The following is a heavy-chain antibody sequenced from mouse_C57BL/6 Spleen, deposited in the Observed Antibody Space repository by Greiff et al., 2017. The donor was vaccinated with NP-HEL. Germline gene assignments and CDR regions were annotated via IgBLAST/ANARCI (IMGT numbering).Heavy chain of an antibody. D-gene: IGHD2-4*01. CDR2: ISYDGSN. V-gene: IGHV3-6*01. CDR1: GYSITSGYY. CDR3: ARDARLRSYAMDY. J-gene: IGHJ4*01. Sequence: EVKLMESGPGLVKPSQSLSLTCSVTGYSITSGYYWNWIRQFPGNKLEWMGYISYDGSNNYNPSLKNRISITRDTSKNQFFLKLNSVTTEDTATYYWARDARLRSYAMDYWGKGTSVTVSS.